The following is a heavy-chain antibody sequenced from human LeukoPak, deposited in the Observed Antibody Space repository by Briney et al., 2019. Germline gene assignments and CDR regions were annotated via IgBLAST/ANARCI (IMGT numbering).Heavy chain of an antibody. CDR3: AARGYSYGPVDYYGMDV. CDR2: TSAYNGNT. Sequence: ASVKVSCKASGYTFTSYGISWVRQAPGQGLEWMGWTSAYNGNTNYAQKLQGRVTMTTDTSTSTAYMELRSLRSDDTAVYYCAARGYSYGPVDYYGMDVWGQGTTVTVSS. CDR1: GYTFTSYG. V-gene: IGHV1-18*01. J-gene: IGHJ6*02. D-gene: IGHD5-18*01.